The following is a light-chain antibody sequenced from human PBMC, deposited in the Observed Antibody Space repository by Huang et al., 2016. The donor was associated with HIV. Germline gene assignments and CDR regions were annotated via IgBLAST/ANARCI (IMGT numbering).Light chain of an antibody. V-gene: IGKV1-NL1*01. Sequence: DIQMTQSPSSLSASVGDRVTITCRASQGIANSLAWYQQKPGKAPKLLVYAASRLESVVPSRFSGSGSATGYTLTISSLQPEDFATYYCQQSDTTPWTFGPGTKVEIK. J-gene: IGKJ1*01. CDR1: QGIANS. CDR2: AAS. CDR3: QQSDTTPWT.